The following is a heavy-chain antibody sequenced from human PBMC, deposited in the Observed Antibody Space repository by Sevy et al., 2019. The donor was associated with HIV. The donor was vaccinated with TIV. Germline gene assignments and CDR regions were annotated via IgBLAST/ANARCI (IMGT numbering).Heavy chain of an antibody. CDR3: AREGGYTSAWSPGNY. V-gene: IGHV3-30*04. CDR1: GFTFNTHA. J-gene: IGHJ4*02. D-gene: IGHD6-19*01. CDR2: ISYDGIIK. Sequence: GGSLRLSCAASGFTFNTHAMHWVRQAPGKGLEWVALISYDGIIKYYADSVKGRLTISRGNSKNTLSLQMNSLRIEDTAVYYCAREGGYTSAWSPGNYWGQGTLVTVSS.